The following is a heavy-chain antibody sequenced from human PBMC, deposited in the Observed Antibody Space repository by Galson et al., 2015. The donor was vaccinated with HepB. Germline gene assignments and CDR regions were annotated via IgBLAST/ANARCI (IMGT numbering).Heavy chain of an antibody. D-gene: IGHD2-15*01. CDR2: ISSSSSTI. J-gene: IGHJ4*02. V-gene: IGHV3-48*02. CDR3: ARDGSRYCSGGSCYYFDY. CDR1: GFTFSSYS. Sequence: SLRLSCAASGFTFSSYSMNWVRQAPGKGLEWVSYISSSSSTIYYADSVKGRFTISRDNAKNSLYLQMNSLRDEDTAVYYCARDGSRYCSGGSCYYFDYWGQGTLVTVSS.